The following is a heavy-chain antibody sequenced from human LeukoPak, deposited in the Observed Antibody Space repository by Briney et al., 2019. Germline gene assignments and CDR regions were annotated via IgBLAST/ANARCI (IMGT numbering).Heavy chain of an antibody. V-gene: IGHV4-34*01. D-gene: IGHD3-3*01. CDR2: INHSGST. J-gene: IGHJ4*02. CDR1: GGSFSGYY. Sequence: SETLSLTCAVYGGSFSGYYWSWLRQPPGKGLEWLGEINHSGSTNYNPSLKSRVTISVDTSKNQFSLKLSSVTAADTAVYYCARVAVDFWSGYYTLSPPRFDYWGQGTLVTVSS. CDR3: ARVAVDFWSGYYTLSPPRFDY.